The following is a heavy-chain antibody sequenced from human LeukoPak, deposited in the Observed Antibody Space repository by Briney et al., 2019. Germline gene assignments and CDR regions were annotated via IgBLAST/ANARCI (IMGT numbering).Heavy chain of an antibody. Sequence: GGSLRLSCAASEFSVGSNYMSWVRQAPGKGLEWVSVIYSGGSTYYADSVKGRFTISRDNSKNTLFLQMNSLRVEDTAVYYCAGGLSGSYYSYWGQGTLVTVSS. CDR1: EFSVGSNY. D-gene: IGHD3-10*01. V-gene: IGHV3-53*01. J-gene: IGHJ4*02. CDR2: IYSGGST. CDR3: AGGLSGSYYSY.